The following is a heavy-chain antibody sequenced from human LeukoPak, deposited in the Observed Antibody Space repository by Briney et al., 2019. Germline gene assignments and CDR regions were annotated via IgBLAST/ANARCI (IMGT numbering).Heavy chain of an antibody. V-gene: IGHV3-43*02. J-gene: IGHJ5*02. D-gene: IGHD5-12*01. Sequence: GGSLRLSCTASGFTFDDYVMHWVRQAPGKGLEWVSLISGDGSGTYYADSVKGRFTISRDNSKNSLFLHMSGLRAEDTALYYCATQNPPGSGYYDTYNWFDPWGQGTLVTVX. CDR2: ISGDGSGT. CDR1: GFTFDDYV. CDR3: ATQNPPGSGYYDTYNWFDP.